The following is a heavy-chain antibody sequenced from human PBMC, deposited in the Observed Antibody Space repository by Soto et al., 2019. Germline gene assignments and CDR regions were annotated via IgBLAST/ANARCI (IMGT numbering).Heavy chain of an antibody. J-gene: IGHJ6*02. CDR2: IYYSGST. D-gene: IGHD3-9*01. V-gene: IGHV4-30-4*01. Sequence: TLSLTCTVSGGSISSGDYYWSWIRQPPGKGLEWIGYIYYSGSTYYNPSLKSRVTISVDTSKNQFSLKLSSVTAADTAVYYCARAPLGYDILTGYYYYYYGMDVWGQGTTVTVSS. CDR3: ARAPLGYDILTGYYYYYYGMDV. CDR1: GGSISSGDYY.